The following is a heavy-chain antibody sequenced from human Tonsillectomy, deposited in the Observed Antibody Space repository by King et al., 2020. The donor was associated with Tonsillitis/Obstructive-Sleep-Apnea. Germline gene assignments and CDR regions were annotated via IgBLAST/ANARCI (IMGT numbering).Heavy chain of an antibody. D-gene: IGHD3-16*02. Sequence: VQLVQSGAEVKKPGSSVKVSCKASGGTFSNYAISWVRQAPGQGLEWMGRINPMVGITHYAQKFQGRVTITADKSTSTTYMELRSLRPEDPAVYYCAREGSCRDSWGYNTFDSWGQGTLVTVSS. V-gene: IGHV1-69*04. CDR1: GGTFSNYA. CDR3: AREGSCRDSWGYNTFDS. CDR2: INPMVGIT. J-gene: IGHJ5*01.